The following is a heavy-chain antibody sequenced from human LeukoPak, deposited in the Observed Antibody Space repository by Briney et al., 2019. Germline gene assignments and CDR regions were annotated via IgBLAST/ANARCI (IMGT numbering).Heavy chain of an antibody. CDR1: GFTFSSYS. CDR3: AKPRDSSGYYGRPLDV. V-gene: IGHV3-23*01. J-gene: IGHJ6*02. D-gene: IGHD3-22*01. CDR2: MSGSGRSI. Sequence: GGSLRLSCAASGFTFSSYSMNWVRQAPGKGLEWLSHMSGSGRSIYYADSVKGRFTISRDNSENTLYLQMKSLRAEDTAVYYCAKPRDSSGYYGRPLDVWGQGTTVTVSS.